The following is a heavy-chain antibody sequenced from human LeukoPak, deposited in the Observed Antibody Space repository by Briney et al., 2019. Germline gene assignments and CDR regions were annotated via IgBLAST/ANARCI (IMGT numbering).Heavy chain of an antibody. Sequence: GGSLRVSCEASGFTFSNYPMSWVRQAPGRGLEWGSVISESGDVTHYADAMKGRFTISRDNAKNTLNLQMNSLRAKDTAIYYCARDSSHYLGSSDYWGQGTLVTVSS. CDR3: ARDSSHYLGSSDY. J-gene: IGHJ4*02. CDR1: GFTFSNYP. CDR2: ISESGDVT. V-gene: IGHV3-23*01. D-gene: IGHD6-6*01.